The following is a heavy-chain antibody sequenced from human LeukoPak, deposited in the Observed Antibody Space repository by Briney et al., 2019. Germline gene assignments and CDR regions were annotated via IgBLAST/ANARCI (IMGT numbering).Heavy chain of an antibody. Sequence: SETLSLTCTVSGYSISSGYYWGWIRQPPGKRLAWIGSINHSGSTYYNPSLRSRVTISVDTSKNQFSLKLSSVTAADTAVYSCARGGPSGSHTAYWGQGTLVTVSS. D-gene: IGHD1-26*01. CDR3: ARGGPSGSHTAY. CDR1: GYSISSGYY. J-gene: IGHJ4*02. V-gene: IGHV4-38-2*02. CDR2: INHSGST.